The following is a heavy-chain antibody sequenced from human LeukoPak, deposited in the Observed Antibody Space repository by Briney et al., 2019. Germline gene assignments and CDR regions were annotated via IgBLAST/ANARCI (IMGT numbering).Heavy chain of an antibody. D-gene: IGHD6-13*01. CDR2: IWYDGSNI. Sequence: GGSLRLSCTASGFTFNRYGMHWVRQAPGKGLEWVAVIWYDGSNIHYADSVKGRFTISRDNSKNTLYLQVNSLRVEDTGIYYCARSFVDDSSWRLLQYWGQGTLVTVSS. V-gene: IGHV3-33*01. CDR1: GFTFNRYG. CDR3: ARSFVDDSSWRLLQY. J-gene: IGHJ4*02.